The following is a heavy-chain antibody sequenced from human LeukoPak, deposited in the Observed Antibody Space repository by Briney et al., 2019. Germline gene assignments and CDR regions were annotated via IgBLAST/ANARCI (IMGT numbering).Heavy chain of an antibody. CDR3: ARDSSSTWPNYFDY. CDR2: ISSSSSTI. V-gene: IGHV3-48*01. J-gene: IGHJ4*02. CDR1: GFTFSSYT. Sequence: PGGSLRLSCAASGFTFSSYTMNWVRQAPGKGLEWISYISSSSSTIYYADSVKGRFTTSRDNAKNSLYLQMDSLRAEDTAMYYCARDSSSTWPNYFDYWGQGTLVTVSS. D-gene: IGHD6-13*01.